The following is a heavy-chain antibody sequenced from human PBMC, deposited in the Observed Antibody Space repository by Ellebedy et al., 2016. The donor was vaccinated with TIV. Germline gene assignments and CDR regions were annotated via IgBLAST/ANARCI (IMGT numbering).Heavy chain of an antibody. J-gene: IGHJ5*02. CDR1: GFTFSSYS. V-gene: IGHV3-21*01. Sequence: PGGSLRLSCAASGFTFSSYSMNWVRQAPGKGLEWVSSISSSSSYIYYADSVKGRFTISRDNAKNSLYLQMNSLRAEDTAVYYCARNYYGSGRPNWFDPWGQGTLVTVSS. CDR3: ARNYYGSGRPNWFDP. CDR2: ISSSSSYI. D-gene: IGHD3-10*01.